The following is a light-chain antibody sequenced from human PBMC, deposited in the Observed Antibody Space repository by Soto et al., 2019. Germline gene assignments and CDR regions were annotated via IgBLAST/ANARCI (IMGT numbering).Light chain of an antibody. CDR1: QSISSW. J-gene: IGKJ1*01. V-gene: IGKV1-5*03. CDR2: KAS. Sequence: DIQLTQPPSTLSASVGDRVTITCAASQSISSWLAWYQQKPGKAPNLLIHKASHLESGVPSRFSGSGSGTEFTLTISSLQPGDFATYYCQHYNSYPWTFGQGTKVDIK. CDR3: QHYNSYPWT.